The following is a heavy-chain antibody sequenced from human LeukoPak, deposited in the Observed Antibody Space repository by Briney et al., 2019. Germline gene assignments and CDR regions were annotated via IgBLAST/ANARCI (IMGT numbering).Heavy chain of an antibody. J-gene: IGHJ5*02. Sequence: RGPLRLSCAAYGVTFSTYWMTWVRQAPGKGLEWVANIKQDGSEKYYVDSVKGRFTTSRDNAKNSLYLQMNSLRAEDTAVYYCARGYGGYLSWGQGTLVTVSS. CDR3: ARGYGGYLS. V-gene: IGHV3-7*04. D-gene: IGHD4-23*01. CDR1: GVTFSTYW. CDR2: IKQDGSEK.